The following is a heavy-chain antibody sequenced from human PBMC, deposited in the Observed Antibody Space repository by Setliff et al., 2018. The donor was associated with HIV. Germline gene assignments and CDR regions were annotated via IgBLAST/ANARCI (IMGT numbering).Heavy chain of an antibody. J-gene: IGHJ5*02. CDR3: AISGSPDRRPT. CDR2: TYPGDSEI. Sequence: GESLKISCEASGYSFTSYWIGWVRQLPGKGLEWMGITYPGDSEIGYSPSFQGQVTISADKSISTAYLQWGSLKATDTAIYYCAISGSPDRRPTWGQGTLVTVSS. CDR1: GYSFTSYW. V-gene: IGHV5-51*01. D-gene: IGHD3-10*01.